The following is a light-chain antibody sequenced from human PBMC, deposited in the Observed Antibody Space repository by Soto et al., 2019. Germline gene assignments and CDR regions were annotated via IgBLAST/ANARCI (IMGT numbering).Light chain of an antibody. CDR3: QQYNTFWT. Sequence: DIQMTQSPSSLSASVEDRVIITCRASQSISNHLNWYQQKPGKAPKPLIFAASSLQSGVPSRFSGSRSGPDFTLTISSLQPEDFATYYCQQYNTFWTFGQGTKVDIK. CDR1: QSISNH. CDR2: AAS. J-gene: IGKJ1*01. V-gene: IGKV1-39*01.